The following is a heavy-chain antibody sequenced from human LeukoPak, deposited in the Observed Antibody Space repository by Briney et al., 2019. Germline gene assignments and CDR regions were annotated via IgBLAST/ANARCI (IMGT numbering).Heavy chain of an antibody. V-gene: IGHV3-33*01. CDR2: IWYDGSNK. CDR1: GFTFSSYG. J-gene: IGHJ6*02. D-gene: IGHD3-10*01. Sequence: GGSLRLSCAASGFTFSSYGMHWVRQAPGKGLEWVAVIWYDGSNKYYADSVKGRFTISRDNSKNTLYLQMNSLRTEDTAVYYCARDYILYRVRDYGMDVWGQGTTVTVSS. CDR3: ARDYILYRVRDYGMDV.